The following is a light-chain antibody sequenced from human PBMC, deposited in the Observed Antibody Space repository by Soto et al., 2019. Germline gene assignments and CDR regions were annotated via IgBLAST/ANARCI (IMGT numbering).Light chain of an antibody. CDR3: QQYGGSPRT. Sequence: EIVLTQSPGTLSLSPGEGATLSCRASQTISSFLAWYQQKRGQAPRLLIHGASNRATGIPDRFSGSGSGTDFTLTITRLEPEDFALYYCQQYGGSPRTFGQGTKVEV. CDR2: GAS. CDR1: QTISSF. J-gene: IGKJ1*01. V-gene: IGKV3-20*01.